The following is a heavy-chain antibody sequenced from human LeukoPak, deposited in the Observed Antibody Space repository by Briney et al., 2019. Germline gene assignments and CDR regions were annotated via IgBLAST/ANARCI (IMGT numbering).Heavy chain of an antibody. D-gene: IGHD6-19*01. V-gene: IGHV1-18*01. Sequence: ASVKVSCKASGYTFTSYGISWVRQAPGQGLEWMGWISAYNGNTNYAQKLQGRVTMTTDTSTSTAYMELRSLRSDDTAVYYCARTTAPRIAVAGTGDYWGQGTLVTVSS. CDR3: ARTTAPRIAVAGTGDY. CDR2: ISAYNGNT. CDR1: GYTFTSYG. J-gene: IGHJ4*02.